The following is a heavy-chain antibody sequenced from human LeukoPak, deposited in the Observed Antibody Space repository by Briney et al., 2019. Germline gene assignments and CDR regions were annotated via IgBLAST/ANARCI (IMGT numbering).Heavy chain of an antibody. J-gene: IGHJ4*02. CDR2: ISSSSSYI. CDR3: ARGGNRFDY. V-gene: IGHV3-21*01. D-gene: IGHD4-23*01. CDR1: GFTFSSYS. Sequence: GGSLRLSCAASGFTFSSYSMNWVRQAPGKGLEWVSSISSSSSYIDYADSVKGRFTISRDNAKNSLYLQMNSLRAEDTAVYYCARGGNRFDYWGQGTLVTVSS.